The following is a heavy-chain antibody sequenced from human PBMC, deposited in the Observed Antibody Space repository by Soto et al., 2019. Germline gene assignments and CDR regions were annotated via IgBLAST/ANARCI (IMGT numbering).Heavy chain of an antibody. Sequence: EVQLVESGGGLVQPGGSLRLSCVASVFTFRTYTMSWVRQAPGQGLEWLSGIDGGGDGISDADSVKGRFTISRANSRSTLDLQTNSLRSDDTAIYYCSTDRHPDGLWPFDHCGRGTMIIVSS. V-gene: IGHV3-23*04. CDR1: VFTFRTYT. CDR3: STDRHPDGLWPFDH. CDR2: IDGGGDGI. D-gene: IGHD3-16*01. J-gene: IGHJ4*02.